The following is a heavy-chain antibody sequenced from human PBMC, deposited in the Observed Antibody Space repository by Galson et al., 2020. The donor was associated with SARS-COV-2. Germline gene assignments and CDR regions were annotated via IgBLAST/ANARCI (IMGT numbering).Heavy chain of an antibody. V-gene: IGHV1-18*01. CDR3: ARDEYYGSGSYYYYYGMDV. CDR1: GYTFTSYG. J-gene: IGHJ6*02. CDR2: ISAYNGNT. Sequence: ASVKVSCKASGYTFTSYGISWVRQAPGQGLEWMGWISAYNGNTNYAQKLQGRVIMTTDTSTSTAYMELRSLRSDDTAVYYCARDEYYGSGSYYYYYGMDVWGQGTTVTVSS. D-gene: IGHD3-10*01.